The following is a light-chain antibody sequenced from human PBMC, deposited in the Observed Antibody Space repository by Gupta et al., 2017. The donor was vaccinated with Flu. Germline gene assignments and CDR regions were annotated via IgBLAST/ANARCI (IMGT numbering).Light chain of an antibody. J-gene: IGLJ2*01. Sequence: QSALTQPASVSGSPGQSITISCTGTSSDVGAYNYVSWYQQHPGKAPKSMIYEVSNRPSGVSDRFSGSKSGNTASLTISGLQAEDEADYYCRSYTSSSTMVFSGGTKLTVL. CDR1: SSDVGAYNY. V-gene: IGLV2-14*01. CDR3: RSYTSSSTMV. CDR2: EVS.